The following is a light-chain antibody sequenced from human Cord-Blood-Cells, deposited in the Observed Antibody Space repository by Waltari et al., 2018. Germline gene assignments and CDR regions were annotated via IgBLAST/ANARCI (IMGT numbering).Light chain of an antibody. CDR3: QQRSNWPIT. Sequence: EIVLTQSPATLSLSPGERATLSCRTSQSVSSYLAWDQQKPGQAPRLLIYDASNRATGIPARFRGSGSGTDVTLTNSSLETEDFAFYDCQQRSNWPITFGQGTRLEIK. CDR2: DAS. J-gene: IGKJ5*01. V-gene: IGKV3-11*01. CDR1: QSVSSY.